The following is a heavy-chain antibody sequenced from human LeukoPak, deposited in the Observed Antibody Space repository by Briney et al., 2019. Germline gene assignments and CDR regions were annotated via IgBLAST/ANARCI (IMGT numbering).Heavy chain of an antibody. J-gene: IGHJ3*02. Sequence: GASVKVSCKASGGTFSSYAISWVRQAPGQGLEWMGGIIPIFGTANYAQKFQGRVTITADESTSTAYMELSSLRSEDTAVYYCASPAPIPDDILTGSPPWYAFDIWGQGTMVTVSS. D-gene: IGHD3-9*01. V-gene: IGHV1-69*13. CDR2: IIPIFGTA. CDR1: GGTFSSYA. CDR3: ASPAPIPDDILTGSPPWYAFDI.